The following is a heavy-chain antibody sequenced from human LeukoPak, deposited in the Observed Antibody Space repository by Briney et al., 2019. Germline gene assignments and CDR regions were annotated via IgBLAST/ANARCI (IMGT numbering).Heavy chain of an antibody. CDR3: ARACSSTSCYTGGFDY. CDR2: IYPGDSDT. Sequence: GESLKISCKGSGYSFTGYWIGWVRQMPGKGLEWMGIIYPGDSDTRYSPSFQGQVTISADKSISTAYLQWSSLKASDTAMYYCARACSSTSCYTGGFDYWGQGTLVTVPS. D-gene: IGHD2-2*02. V-gene: IGHV5-51*01. J-gene: IGHJ4*02. CDR1: GYSFTGYW.